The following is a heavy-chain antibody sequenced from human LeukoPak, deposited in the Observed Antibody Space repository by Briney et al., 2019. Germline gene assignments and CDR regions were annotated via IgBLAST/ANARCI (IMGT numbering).Heavy chain of an antibody. CDR3: ARAVGYSYGYIYPNFDY. CDR2: ISSTGDTI. CDR1: GFTFSSSA. J-gene: IGHJ4*02. D-gene: IGHD5-18*01. Sequence: PGGSLRLSCAASGFTFSSSAMVWVRQAPGKGLEWVSYISSTGDTIYYADSVKGRFTISRDNARESVYLQMNSLRDEDTAVYYCARAVGYSYGYIYPNFDYWGQGTLVTVSS. V-gene: IGHV3-48*02.